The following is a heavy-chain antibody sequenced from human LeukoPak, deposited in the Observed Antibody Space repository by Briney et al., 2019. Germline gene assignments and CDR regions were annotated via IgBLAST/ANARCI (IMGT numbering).Heavy chain of an antibody. CDR3: VKDLGYCGGDCYSGFDY. CDR2: ISVSGGNT. J-gene: IGHJ4*02. CDR1: GVTFSSYV. V-gene: IGHV3-23*01. D-gene: IGHD2-21*02. Sequence: GGSLRLSCAASGVTFSSYVMNWVRQAPGRGLECVSGISVSGGNTYYAASVEGRFTISSHSSKSMLYLQMNSLRAEDTAVYYCVKDLGYCGGDCYSGFDYWGQGTLVTVSS.